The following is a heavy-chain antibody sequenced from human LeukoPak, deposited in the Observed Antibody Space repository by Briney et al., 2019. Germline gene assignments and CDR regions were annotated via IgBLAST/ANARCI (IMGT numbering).Heavy chain of an antibody. D-gene: IGHD2-2*01. J-gene: IGHJ6*02. V-gene: IGHV4-59*01. CDR1: GASISSYY. CDR3: ARDRQPSRYNGLDV. CDR2: ISNSGST. Sequence: SDTLSLTCTVSGASISSYYWSWIRQPPGKGLEWMGFISNSGSTNYNPSLKSRVTISVDTSKSHFSLKLTSVPAADTAVYFCARDRQPSRYNGLDVWGQGTTVTVSS.